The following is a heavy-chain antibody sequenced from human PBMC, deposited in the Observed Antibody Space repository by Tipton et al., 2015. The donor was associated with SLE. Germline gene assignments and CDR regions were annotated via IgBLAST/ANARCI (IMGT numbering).Heavy chain of an antibody. CDR2: IFYTGRI. CDR1: GGSITSYY. V-gene: IGHV4-59*01. Sequence: TLSLTCTVSGGSITSYYWSWIRQSPGKGLERIGYIFYTGRISSNPSLKSRVTISMDTSKNLFSLRLSPVTAADTTVYYCAGRRGAFDIWGQGTMVTVSS. D-gene: IGHD3-10*01. J-gene: IGHJ3*02. CDR3: AGRRGAFDI.